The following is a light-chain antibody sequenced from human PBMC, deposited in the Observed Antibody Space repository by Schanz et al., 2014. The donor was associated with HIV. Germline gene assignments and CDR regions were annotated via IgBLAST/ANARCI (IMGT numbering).Light chain of an antibody. CDR1: QSIGSQ. CDR3: QYFGNSGGT. V-gene: IGKV3D-15*01. J-gene: IGKJ4*01. CDR2: DAS. Sequence: EVVMTQSPDSLSVSPGERVTLSCRASQSIGSQLAWYQQRPGQSPSLLIYDASTRAAGIPARFSGSGSGTDFTLTISSLEPEDFAVYYCQYFGNSGGTFGGGTKVEIK.